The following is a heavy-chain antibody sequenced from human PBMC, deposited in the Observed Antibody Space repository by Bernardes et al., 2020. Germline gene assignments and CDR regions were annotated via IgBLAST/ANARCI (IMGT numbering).Heavy chain of an antibody. Sequence: SGPTLVKPTQTLTLTCTFSGFSLTTGGMCVTWIRQPPGKALEWLALIDWDDDKYYSASLKTRLTISKDTSKNQVVLTMTNMDPVDTATYYCARAGQGSVNFPDSQHKYYKYYGLDVWGPGATVTISS. CDR3: ARAGQGSVNFPDSQHKYYKYYGLDV. D-gene: IGHD3-10*01. CDR2: IDWDDDK. J-gene: IGHJ6*02. CDR1: GFSLTTGGMC. V-gene: IGHV2-70*01.